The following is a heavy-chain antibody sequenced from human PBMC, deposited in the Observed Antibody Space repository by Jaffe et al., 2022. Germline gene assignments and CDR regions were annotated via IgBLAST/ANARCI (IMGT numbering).Heavy chain of an antibody. CDR2: IRYDGSNK. D-gene: IGHD2-15*01. CDR1: GFTFSSYG. Sequence: QVQLVESGGGVVQPGGSLRLSCAASGFTFSSYGMHWVRQAPGKGLEWVAFIRYDGSNKYYADSVKGRFTISRDNSKNTLYLQMNSLRAEDTAVYYCAKVGYCSGGSCYSGFDYWGQGTLVTVSS. J-gene: IGHJ4*02. V-gene: IGHV3-30*02. CDR3: AKVGYCSGGSCYSGFDY.